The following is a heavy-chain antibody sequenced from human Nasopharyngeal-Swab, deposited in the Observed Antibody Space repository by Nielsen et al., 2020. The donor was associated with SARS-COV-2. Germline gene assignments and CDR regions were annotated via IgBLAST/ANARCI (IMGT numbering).Heavy chain of an antibody. CDR1: GFTFSSYD. D-gene: IGHD3-10*01. CDR3: ARGSYGSGSYNYYYGMDV. J-gene: IGHJ6*02. Sequence: ESLKISCAASGFTFSSYDMHWVRQATGKGLEWVSAIGTAGDPYYPGSVKGRFTISRENAKNSLYLQMNSLRAGDTAVYYCARGSYGSGSYNYYYGMDVWGQGTTVTVSS. V-gene: IGHV3-13*05. CDR2: IGTAGDP.